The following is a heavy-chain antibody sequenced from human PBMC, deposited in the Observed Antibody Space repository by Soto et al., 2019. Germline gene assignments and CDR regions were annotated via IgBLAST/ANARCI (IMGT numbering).Heavy chain of an antibody. V-gene: IGHV3-23*01. D-gene: IGHD3-10*01. CDR3: AKQRASGSYSSFDY. CDR1: GFTFSSYA. CDR2: ISGSGGST. J-gene: IGHJ4*02. Sequence: EVQLLESGGGLVQPGGSLRLSCAASGFTFSSYAMSWVRQAPGKGLEWVSAISGSGGSTHYADSVKGRFTISRDNSKNTLYVQMSSLRAEDTAVYYCAKQRASGSYSSFDYWGQGTLVTVSS.